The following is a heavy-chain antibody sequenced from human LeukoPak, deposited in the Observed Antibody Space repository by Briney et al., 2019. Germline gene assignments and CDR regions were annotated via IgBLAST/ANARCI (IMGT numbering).Heavy chain of an antibody. D-gene: IGHD3-10*01. CDR1: GGSISSYY. J-gene: IGHJ6*02. CDR3: ARLLWFGELKLDYYGMDV. Sequence: SETLSLTCTVSGGSISSYYWSWILQPPGKGLEWIGYIYYSGSTNYNPSLKSRVTISVDTSKNQFSLKLSSVTAADTAVYYCARLLWFGELKLDYYGMDVWGQGTTVTVSS. V-gene: IGHV4-59*01. CDR2: IYYSGST.